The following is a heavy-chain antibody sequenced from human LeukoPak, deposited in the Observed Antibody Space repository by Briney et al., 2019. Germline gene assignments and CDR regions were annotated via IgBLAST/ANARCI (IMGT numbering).Heavy chain of an antibody. Sequence: ASVKVSCKASGYTFTSYGISWVRQAPGQGLEWMGWISAYNGNTIYAQKLQGRVTMTTDTSTSTAYMELRSLRSDDTAVYYCARDFMADYYDSSGYWLDYWGQGTLVTVSS. V-gene: IGHV1-18*01. J-gene: IGHJ4*02. CDR3: ARDFMADYYDSSGYWLDY. CDR2: ISAYNGNT. CDR1: GYTFTSYG. D-gene: IGHD3-22*01.